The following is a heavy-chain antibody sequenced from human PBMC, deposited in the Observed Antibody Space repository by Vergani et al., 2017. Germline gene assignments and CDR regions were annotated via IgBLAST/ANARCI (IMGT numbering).Heavy chain of an antibody. V-gene: IGHV3-74*03. CDR3: ARARCIETCYMSNWLDS. CDR2: IKSDGSIT. D-gene: IGHD3-9*01. CDR1: GFSFNSYW. J-gene: IGHJ5*01. Sequence: EVHLAESGGGFFQPGGSLRLSCSASGFSFNSYWMHWVRQVPGKGLLLVSRIKSDGSITAYADSVKGRFTISRDNAQNTLYLQMNSLRVEDTGVYYCARARCIETCYMSNWLDSWGQGTLVTVSS.